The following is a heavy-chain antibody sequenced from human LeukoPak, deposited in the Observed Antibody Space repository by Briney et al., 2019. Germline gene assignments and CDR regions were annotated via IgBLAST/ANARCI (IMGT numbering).Heavy chain of an antibody. Sequence: GGSLRLSCAASGFSFSIFAINWVRQAPGKGLEWVSGIGGTGTTTYYADSVKSRFTISRDNSKNTVFLQLSSLSAGDTAVYYCARGRGGSGNYYFDYWGQGTLVIASS. CDR3: ARGRGGSGNYYFDY. D-gene: IGHD3-10*01. V-gene: IGHV3-23*01. CDR1: GFSFSIFA. J-gene: IGHJ4*02. CDR2: IGGTGTTT.